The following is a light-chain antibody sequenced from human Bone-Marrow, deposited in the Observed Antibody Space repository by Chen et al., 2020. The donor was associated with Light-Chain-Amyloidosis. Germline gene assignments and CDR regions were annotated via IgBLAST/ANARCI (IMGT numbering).Light chain of an antibody. V-gene: IGLV2-14*01. CDR1: SSDVGGDNH. J-gene: IGLJ1*01. CDR2: EVT. CDR3: RSYTITNTLV. Sequence: QSALTQPASVSGSPGQSITISCTGTSSDVGGDNHVSWYQQHPDKAPKLMIYEVTNRPSWVPDRFSGSKSDNTASLTISGLQTEDEADYLCRSYTITNTLVFGSGTRVTVL.